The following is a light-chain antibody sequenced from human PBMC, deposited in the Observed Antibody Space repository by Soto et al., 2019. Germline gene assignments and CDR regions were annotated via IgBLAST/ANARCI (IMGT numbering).Light chain of an antibody. CDR3: QQYETFSGT. V-gene: IGKV1-5*01. Sequence: DIQMTQSPSTLSASVGDRVTITCRASQSISSWLAWYQQKPGKAPKLLIYDASTSESGVPSRFSGSGSGTKFTLTIASLQPDDFATYYCQQYETFSGTFGPGTKVDIK. CDR1: QSISSW. J-gene: IGKJ1*01. CDR2: DAS.